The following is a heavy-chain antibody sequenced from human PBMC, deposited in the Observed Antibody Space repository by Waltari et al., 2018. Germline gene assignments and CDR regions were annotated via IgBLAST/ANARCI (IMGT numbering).Heavy chain of an antibody. CDR2: ISGTGSNT. CDR1: GFTVSSYA. D-gene: IGHD5-12*01. V-gene: IGHV3-23*01. Sequence: EAQLWVSGGGLVQPGGSLRVPCAVSGFTVSSYAMSWVRQAPGKGLEWVSEISGTGSNTYYADSVKGRFTISKDNSKNILYLQMDSLRAEDTAVYYCARDGYNWIAFDVWGQGVLVTVSS. CDR3: ARDGYNWIAFDV. J-gene: IGHJ4*02.